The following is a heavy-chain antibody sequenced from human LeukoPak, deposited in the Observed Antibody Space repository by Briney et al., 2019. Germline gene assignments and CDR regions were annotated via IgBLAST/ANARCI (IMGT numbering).Heavy chain of an antibody. J-gene: IGHJ4*02. D-gene: IGHD2-15*01. CDR3: ARARSRAWDY. Sequence: GRSLRLSCAASGFTFSSYAMHWVRQAPGKGLEWVAVISYDGSNKYYADYVKGRFTISRDNSKNTLYLQMNSLRAEDTAVYYCARARSRAWDYGGQGTLVTVSS. V-gene: IGHV3-30-3*01. CDR2: ISYDGSNK. CDR1: GFTFSSYA.